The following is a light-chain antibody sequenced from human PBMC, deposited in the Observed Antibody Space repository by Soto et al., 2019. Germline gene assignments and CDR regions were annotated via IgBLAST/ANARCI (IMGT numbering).Light chain of an antibody. CDR1: SSDVGGYNY. CDR3: SSYAGSNNFVV. J-gene: IGLJ2*01. CDR2: EVS. Sequence: QSALTQPPSASGSPGQSVTISCTGTSSDVGGYNYVSWYQQHPGKAPKLMIYEVSKRPSGVPDRFSGSKSGNTASLTVYGLQAEDEADYYCSSYAGSNNFVVFGGGTQLTV. V-gene: IGLV2-8*01.